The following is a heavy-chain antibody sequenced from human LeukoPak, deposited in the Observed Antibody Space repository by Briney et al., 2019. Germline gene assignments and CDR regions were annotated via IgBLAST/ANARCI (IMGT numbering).Heavy chain of an antibody. V-gene: IGHV3-30*02. CDR1: GLTFSSYG. CDR3: ARDRGGFGEFRP. D-gene: IGHD3-10*01. J-gene: IGHJ5*02. CDR2: IRYDGSNK. Sequence: GGSLRLSCAASGLTFSSYGKHWFRQAPGKGLEGVAFIRYDGSNKYYADSVKGRFTISRDNSKNTLYLQMNSLRAEDTAVYYCARDRGGFGEFRPWGQGTLVTVSS.